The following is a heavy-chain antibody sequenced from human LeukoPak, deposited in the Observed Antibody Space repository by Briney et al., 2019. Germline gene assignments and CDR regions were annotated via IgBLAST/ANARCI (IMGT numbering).Heavy chain of an antibody. V-gene: IGHV3-74*01. CDR1: GFTFSSYW. D-gene: IGHD6-13*01. CDR3: ARVWREQQPLGY. CDR2: IYADGSGT. J-gene: IGHJ4*02. Sequence: PGGSLRLSCAASGFTFSSYWMHWVRQAPGKGLVWVSHIYADGSGTGYADSVKGRFTISRDNAKNTVYLQLNSLRAEDTAVYYCARVWREQQPLGYWGQGTLVTVSS.